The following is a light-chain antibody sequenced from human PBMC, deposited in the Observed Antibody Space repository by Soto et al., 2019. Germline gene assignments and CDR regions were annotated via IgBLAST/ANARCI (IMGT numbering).Light chain of an antibody. J-gene: IGLJ1*01. CDR3: FSYTSSGTYV. CDR2: EVS. V-gene: IGLV2-14*01. Sequence: QSALTRPASGSWAPGQSITISCTGTSSDVGNYKYVSWYQQHPGKAPKLMIYEVSNRPSGVSNRFSGSKSGNTASLTISGLQVEDETDYYCFSYTSSGTYVFGTGTKVTVL. CDR1: SSDVGNYKY.